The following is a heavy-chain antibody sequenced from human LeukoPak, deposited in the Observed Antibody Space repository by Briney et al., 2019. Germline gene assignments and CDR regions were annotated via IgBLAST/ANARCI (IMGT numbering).Heavy chain of an antibody. D-gene: IGHD2-21*01. J-gene: IGHJ4*02. CDR2: ISGSGGST. CDR3: ARDLGGNYCVDY. CDR1: GFTFSSYA. V-gene: IGHV3-23*01. Sequence: PGGSLRLSCAASGFTFSSYAMSWVRQAPGKGLEWVSAISGSGGSTYYADSVKGRFTISRDNSKNTLYLQMNSLGAEDTAVYYCARDLGGNYCVDYWGQGTLVTVSS.